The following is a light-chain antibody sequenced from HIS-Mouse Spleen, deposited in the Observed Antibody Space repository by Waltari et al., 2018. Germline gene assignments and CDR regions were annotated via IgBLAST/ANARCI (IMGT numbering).Light chain of an antibody. V-gene: IGLV2-14*03. CDR1: SSDVGGYNY. CDR2: DVS. J-gene: IGLJ2*01. CDR3: SSYTSSSTEV. Sequence: QSALTQPASVSGSPGPSITISCTGTSSDVGGYNYVAWYPEHPGKAPKLMIYDVSNRPSGVSNRFSGSKSGNTASLTISGLQAEDEADYYCSSYTSSSTEVFGGGTKLTVL.